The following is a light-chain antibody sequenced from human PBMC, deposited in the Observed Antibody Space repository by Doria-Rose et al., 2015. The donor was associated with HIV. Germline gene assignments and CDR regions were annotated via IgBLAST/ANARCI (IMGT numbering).Light chain of an antibody. V-gene: IGKV3-20*01. J-gene: IGKJ1*01. CDR2: DGS. CDR3: HQYGTSWT. Sequence: TQSPGTLSLSPGERATPSCRASQSFSSTYLAWYQQKPGQAPSLLIYDGSTRATGIPDRFSASGSGTDFTLTIKRLEPEDFALYYCHQYGTSWTFGQGTKVEI. CDR1: QSFSSTY.